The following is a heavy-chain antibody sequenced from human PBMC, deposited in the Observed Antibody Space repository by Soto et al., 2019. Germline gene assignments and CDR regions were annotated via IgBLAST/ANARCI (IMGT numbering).Heavy chain of an antibody. D-gene: IGHD3-3*01. J-gene: IGHJ4*02. V-gene: IGHV3-23*05. CDR1: GFTFHDYA. CDR3: AIVFAYALDY. Sequence: GGSLRLSCATSGFTFHDYAMSWVRQAPGKGLEWVSAIAFTGSATYYADSVKGRFTISRDNSKNIVYLQMNSLRVDDTALYYCAIVFAYALDYWGQGTLVTVSS. CDR2: IAFTGSAT.